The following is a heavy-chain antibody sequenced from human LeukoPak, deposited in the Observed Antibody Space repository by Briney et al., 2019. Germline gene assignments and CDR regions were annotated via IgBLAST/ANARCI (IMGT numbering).Heavy chain of an antibody. J-gene: IGHJ6*03. Sequence: SETLSLTCGVSGGSFSDYYWGWLRQSPWGLEWIGEINHGGSANYNPSLKSRVTLSVDTSKNQFSLHLSSVTAADSAVYFCVRGSMRRRYFYYYMDVWAMGPRSPSP. CDR2: INHGGSA. CDR1: GGSFSDYY. V-gene: IGHV4-34*01. CDR3: VRGSMRRRYFYYYMDV.